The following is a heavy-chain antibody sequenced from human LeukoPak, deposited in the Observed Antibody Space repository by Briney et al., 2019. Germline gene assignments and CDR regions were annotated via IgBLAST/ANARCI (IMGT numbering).Heavy chain of an antibody. CDR1: GFAPSDSW. J-gene: IGHJ1*01. D-gene: IGHD1-14*01. CDR3: ARDLGFSPDH. CDR2: ISPDGTVT. Sequence: GESLKISCLASGFAPSDSWWHWVRQPPGRGLVWGVHISPDGTVTKYGDFVKGRFIISRDNAKNTMFLQMNSLRAEDTSVYYCARDLGFSPDHWGQGTLVTVSS. V-gene: IGHV3-74*03.